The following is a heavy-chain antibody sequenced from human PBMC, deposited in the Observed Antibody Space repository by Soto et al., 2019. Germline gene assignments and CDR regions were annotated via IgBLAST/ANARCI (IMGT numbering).Heavy chain of an antibody. J-gene: IGHJ3*02. Sequence: GGSLRLSCAASGFTFSSYAMSWVRQAPGKGLEWVSAISGSGGSTYYADSVKGRFTISRDNSKNTLYLQMNSLRAEDTAVYYCAKDATYYYDSSGYSPKRGALDIWGQGTMVTVSS. CDR3: AKDATYYYDSSGYSPKRGALDI. V-gene: IGHV3-23*01. CDR1: GFTFSSYA. D-gene: IGHD3-22*01. CDR2: ISGSGGST.